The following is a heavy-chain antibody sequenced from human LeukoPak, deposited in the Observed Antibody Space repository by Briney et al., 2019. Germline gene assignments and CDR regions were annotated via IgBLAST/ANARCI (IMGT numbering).Heavy chain of an antibody. J-gene: IGHJ4*02. Sequence: TGGSLRLSCAASGFTVSSNYMSWVRQAPGKGLEWVSVIYSGGSTYYADSVKGRFTISRDNSKNTLYLQMNSLRAEDTAVYYCAREGEDYYDSSGYYFDYWGQGTLVTVSS. V-gene: IGHV3-53*01. D-gene: IGHD3-22*01. CDR1: GFTVSSNY. CDR2: IYSGGST. CDR3: AREGEDYYDSSGYYFDY.